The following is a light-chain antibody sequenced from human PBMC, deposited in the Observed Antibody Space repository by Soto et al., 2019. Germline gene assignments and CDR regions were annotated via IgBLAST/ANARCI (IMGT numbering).Light chain of an antibody. V-gene: IGKV1-39*01. CDR2: TAS. Sequence: IQMPQSPSSRLSFAGDRVTITCRASQSIRTYLNWYQQQPGIAPRLLIYTASTLQSGVPSRFSGSGSGTDFTLTISSLQPEDFATYYCQQSYSTPLTFGHGTNV. J-gene: IGKJ1*01. CDR1: QSIRTY. CDR3: QQSYSTPLT.